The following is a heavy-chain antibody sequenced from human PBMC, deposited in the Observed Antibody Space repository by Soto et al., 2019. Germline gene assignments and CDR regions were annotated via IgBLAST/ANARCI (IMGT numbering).Heavy chain of an antibody. CDR1: GGSFSGYY. J-gene: IGHJ5*02. Sequence: PSETLSLTCAVYGGSFSGYYWSWIRQPPGKGLEWIGEINHSGSTNYNPSLKSRVTISVDTSKNQFSLKLSSVTAADTAVYYCARKGIAVAGIRWDWFDPWGRGTLGTVSS. CDR2: INHSGST. D-gene: IGHD6-19*01. CDR3: ARKGIAVAGIRWDWFDP. V-gene: IGHV4-34*01.